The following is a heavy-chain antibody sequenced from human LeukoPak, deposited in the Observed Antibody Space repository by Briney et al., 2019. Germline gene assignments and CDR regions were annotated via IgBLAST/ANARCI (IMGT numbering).Heavy chain of an antibody. V-gene: IGHV5-51*01. J-gene: IGHJ4*02. Sequence: GESLKISCKASGYSFTNYWIGWVRQMPGKGLEWMGIIYPGDSDTTYSPSFQGQVTISADKSISTAYLQWSSLKASDTAIYYCARRDCSTTNCYFYFDYWGQGTLVTVSS. CDR2: IYPGDSDT. D-gene: IGHD2-2*01. CDR1: GYSFTNYW. CDR3: ARRDCSTTNCYFYFDY.